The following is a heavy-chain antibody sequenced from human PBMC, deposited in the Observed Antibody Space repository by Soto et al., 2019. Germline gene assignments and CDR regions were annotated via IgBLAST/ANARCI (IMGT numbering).Heavy chain of an antibody. V-gene: IGHV1-18*01. CDR2: ISAYNGNT. CDR1: GYTFTSYG. Sequence: QVQLVQSGAEVKKPGDSVKVSCKASGYTFTSYGISWVRQAPGQGLEWMGWISAYNGNTKYAQNRQGRVTMTTDTSPSTAYMELRSLRSDDTAVYFGGRHQTRAQFDCWGQGALVTVSS. D-gene: IGHD1-7*01. CDR3: GRHQTRAQFDC. J-gene: IGHJ4*02.